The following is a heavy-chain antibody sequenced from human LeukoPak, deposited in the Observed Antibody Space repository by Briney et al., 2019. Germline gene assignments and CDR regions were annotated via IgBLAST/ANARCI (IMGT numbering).Heavy chain of an antibody. V-gene: IGHV1-18*01. Sequence: ASVKVSCKASGYTFTSYGISWVRQAPGQGLEWMGWISAYNGNTNYAQELQGRVTMTTDTSTSTAYMELRSLRSDDTAVYYCARDKWLRLSGDYWGQGTLVTVSS. D-gene: IGHD5-12*01. CDR1: GYTFTSYG. J-gene: IGHJ4*02. CDR2: ISAYNGNT. CDR3: ARDKWLRLSGDY.